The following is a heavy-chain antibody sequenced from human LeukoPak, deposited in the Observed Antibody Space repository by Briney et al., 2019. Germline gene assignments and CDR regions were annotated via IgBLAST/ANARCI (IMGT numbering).Heavy chain of an antibody. CDR1: GGFISSNSAY. Sequence: PSETLSLTCPVSGGFISSNSAYWSWIRQPPGKALEWIGNIYYSGTTYYNPSLQSRVTMSVDTSNNQFSLKLTSVTAADTAVYYCARPSGGTPFKRFDYWGQGTLVTVSS. CDR2: IYYSGTT. V-gene: IGHV4-39*07. D-gene: IGHD1-1*01. J-gene: IGHJ4*02. CDR3: ARPSGGTPFKRFDY.